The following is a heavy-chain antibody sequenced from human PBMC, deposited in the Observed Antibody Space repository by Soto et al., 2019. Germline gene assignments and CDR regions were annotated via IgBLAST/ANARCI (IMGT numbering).Heavy chain of an antibody. CDR2: IYPGDSDT. CDR3: AREFKDSGLGIPYHDAFDI. Sequence: GESLKISCKGSGYSFTSYWIGWVRQMPGKGLEWMGIIYPGDSDTRYSPSFQGQVTISADKSISTAYLQWSSLKASDTAMYYCAREFKDSGLGIPYHDAFDIWGQGTMVTVSS. V-gene: IGHV5-51*01. D-gene: IGHD7-27*01. CDR1: GYSFTSYW. J-gene: IGHJ3*02.